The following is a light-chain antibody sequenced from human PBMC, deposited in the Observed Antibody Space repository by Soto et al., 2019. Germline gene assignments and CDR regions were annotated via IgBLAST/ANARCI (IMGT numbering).Light chain of an antibody. J-gene: IGLJ2*01. CDR2: EVT. V-gene: IGLV2-8*01. Sequence: QSALTQPPSASGSPGQSVAISCTGTSSDVGGHNDVSWYQQHPGKAPKLMIYEVTKRPSGVPDRFSGSKSGNTASLTVSGLQADDEADYYCSSYAGSNNLGVVFGGGTKLTVL. CDR3: SSYAGSNNLGVV. CDR1: SSDVGGHND.